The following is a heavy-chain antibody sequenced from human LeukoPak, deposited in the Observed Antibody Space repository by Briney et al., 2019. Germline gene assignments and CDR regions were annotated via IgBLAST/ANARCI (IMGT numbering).Heavy chain of an antibody. CDR3: ARGHSLAYYDFWSGYYTGRYFDY. CDR2: INPNSGGT. V-gene: IGHV1-2*02. CDR1: GYTFTGYY. J-gene: IGHJ4*02. Sequence: ASVKVSCKASGYTFTGYYIHWVRQAPGQGLEWMGWINPNSGGTNYAQKFQGRVTMTRDTSISTAYMELSRLRSDDTAVYYCARGHSLAYYDFWSGYYTGRYFDYWGQGTLVTVSS. D-gene: IGHD3-3*01.